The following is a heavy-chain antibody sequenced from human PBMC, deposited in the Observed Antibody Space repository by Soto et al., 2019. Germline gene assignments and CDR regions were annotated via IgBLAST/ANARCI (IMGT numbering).Heavy chain of an antibody. D-gene: IGHD2-15*01. V-gene: IGHV4-59*08. CDR1: GGSISSYY. J-gene: IGHJ3*02. CDR2: IYYSGST. CDR3: ARRYGDAFDI. Sequence: PSETLSLTCTVSGGSISSYYWSWIRQPPGKGLEWIGYIYYSGSTNYNPSLKSRVTISVDTSKNQFSLKLSSVTAADTAVYYRARRYGDAFDIWGQGTMVTVSS.